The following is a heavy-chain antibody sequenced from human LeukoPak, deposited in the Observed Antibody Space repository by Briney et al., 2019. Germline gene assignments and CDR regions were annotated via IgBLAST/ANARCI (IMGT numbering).Heavy chain of an antibody. CDR2: INWNGDSI. CDR3: ARVPYFDILTGYYVGAFDV. V-gene: IGHV3-20*01. D-gene: IGHD3-9*01. Sequence: GGSLRLSCAASGFTFSTYSMNWVRQVPGKGLEWVSGINWNGDSIGYADSVKGRFTISRDNAKNCLYLQMNSLRAEDTALYHCARVPYFDILTGYYVGAFDVWGHGTVVTVSS. J-gene: IGHJ3*01. CDR1: GFTFSTYS.